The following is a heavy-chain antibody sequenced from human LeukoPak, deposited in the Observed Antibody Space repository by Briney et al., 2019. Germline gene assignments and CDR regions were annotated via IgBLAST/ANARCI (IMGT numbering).Heavy chain of an antibody. J-gene: IGHJ4*02. CDR3: ARGGVLRYFDWSIDY. CDR1: GGTFSSYA. D-gene: IGHD3-9*01. Sequence: ASVKVSCKASGGTFSSYAISWVRQAPGQGVEWMGGIIPIFGTANYAQKFQGRVTITTDESTSTAYMELSSLRSEDTAVYYCARGGVLRYFDWSIDYWGQGTLVTVSS. CDR2: IIPIFGTA. V-gene: IGHV1-69*05.